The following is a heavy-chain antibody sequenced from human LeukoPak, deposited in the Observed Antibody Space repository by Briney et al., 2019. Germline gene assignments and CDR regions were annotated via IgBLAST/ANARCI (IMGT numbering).Heavy chain of an antibody. CDR1: GGSISSGDYY. V-gene: IGHV4-30-4*01. CDR3: ARDSYGMDV. J-gene: IGHJ6*02. CDR2: IYHSGST. Sequence: SETLSLTCTVSGGSISSGDYYWSWIRQPPGKGLEWIGEIYHSGSTNYNPSLKSRVTISVDKSKNQFSLKLSSVTAADTAVYYCARDSYGMDVWGQGTTVTVSS.